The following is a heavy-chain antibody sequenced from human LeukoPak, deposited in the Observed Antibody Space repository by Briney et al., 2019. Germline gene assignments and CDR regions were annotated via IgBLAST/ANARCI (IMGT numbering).Heavy chain of an antibody. D-gene: IGHD6-13*01. CDR3: ARARYSSSWYRY. CDR2: IYYSGST. J-gene: IGHJ4*02. V-gene: IGHV4-59*01. CDR1: GGSISSYY. Sequence: SETLSLTCTVSGGSISSYYWSWIRQPPGKGLEWIGYIYYSGSTNYNPSLKSRVTISVDTSKNQFSLKLSSVTAADTAVYYCARARYSSSWYRYWGQGTLVTVSS.